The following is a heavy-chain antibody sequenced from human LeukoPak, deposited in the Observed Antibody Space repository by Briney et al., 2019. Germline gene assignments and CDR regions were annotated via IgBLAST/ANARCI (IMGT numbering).Heavy chain of an antibody. Sequence: PSETLSLTCTVSGGSISSGGYYWSWIRQPPGKGLEWIGYIYHSGSTYYNPSLKSRVTISVDRSKNQFSLKLSSVTAADTAVYYCARVIGTFGDGIDYWGQGTLVTVSS. J-gene: IGHJ4*02. CDR1: GGSISSGGYY. CDR2: IYHSGST. D-gene: IGHD3-10*01. V-gene: IGHV4-30-2*01. CDR3: ARVIGTFGDGIDY.